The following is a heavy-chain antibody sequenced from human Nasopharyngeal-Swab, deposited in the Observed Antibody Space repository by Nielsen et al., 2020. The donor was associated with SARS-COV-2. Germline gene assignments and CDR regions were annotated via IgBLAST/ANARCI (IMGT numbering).Heavy chain of an antibody. CDR3: AKGRYYDILTGYNY. Sequence: GGSLRLSCAASGFTFSSYAMTWVRQAPGKGLEWVSAISGSGGTTFYADSVKGRFTISRDNSKNTLFLQMNSLRAEDTAVYYCAKGRYYDILTGYNYWGRGTLVTVSS. D-gene: IGHD3-9*01. J-gene: IGHJ4*02. CDR1: GFTFSSYA. CDR2: ISGSGGTT. V-gene: IGHV3-23*01.